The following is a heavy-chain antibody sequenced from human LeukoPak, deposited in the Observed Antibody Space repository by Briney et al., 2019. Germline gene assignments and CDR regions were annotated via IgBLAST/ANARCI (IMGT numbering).Heavy chain of an antibody. V-gene: IGHV1-18*03. CDR3: ARDQDGYDPYFDY. CDR2: ISAYNGNT. D-gene: IGHD5-12*01. J-gene: IGHJ4*02. Sequence: GASVKVSCKASGGTFSSYAISWVRQAPGQGLEWMGWISAYNGNTNYAQKLQGRVTMTTDTSTSTAYMELRSLRSDDMAVYYCARDQDGYDPYFDYWGQGTLVTVSS. CDR1: GGTFSSYA.